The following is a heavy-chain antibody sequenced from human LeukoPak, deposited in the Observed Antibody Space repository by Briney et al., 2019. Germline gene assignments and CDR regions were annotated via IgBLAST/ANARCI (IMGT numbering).Heavy chain of an antibody. CDR2: MNPNSGGT. Sequence: ASVKVSCKASGYTFTSYDINWVRQATGQGLEWMGWMNPNSGGTNYAQKFQGRVTMTRDTSISTAYMELSRLRSDDTAVYYCARDDNSGYYSGPWGQGTLVTVSS. V-gene: IGHV1-2*02. CDR1: GYTFTSYD. J-gene: IGHJ5*02. D-gene: IGHD3-22*01. CDR3: ARDDNSGYYSGP.